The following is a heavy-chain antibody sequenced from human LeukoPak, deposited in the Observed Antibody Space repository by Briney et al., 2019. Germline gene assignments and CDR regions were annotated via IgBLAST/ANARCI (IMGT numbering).Heavy chain of an antibody. CDR3: AKSSNYYPHNSYFHY. V-gene: IGHV3-23*01. J-gene: IGHJ4*02. Sequence: PGGSLRLSCAASGFTFSSYEMNWVRQAPGKGLEWVSYISGSGGTTYYADSVKGRLTISRDNSKNTLYLQMNSLRAEDTAVYYCAKSSNYYPHNSYFHYWGQGTLVTVSS. CDR1: GFTFSSYE. CDR2: ISGSGGTT. D-gene: IGHD3-22*01.